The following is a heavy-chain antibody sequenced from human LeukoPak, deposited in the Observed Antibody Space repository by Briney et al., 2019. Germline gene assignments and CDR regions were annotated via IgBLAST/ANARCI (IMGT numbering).Heavy chain of an antibody. V-gene: IGHV5-51*01. CDR3: ATQTSGGMDV. CDR1: GYSFTSYW. J-gene: IGHJ6*02. CDR2: IYPGDFAT. Sequence: GESLQISCKGSGYSFTSYWIGWVRQMPGKGLEWMGSIYPGDFATRYSPSFQGQVTISGDKSISTAYLQWSSLKASDTAMYYCATQTSGGMDVWGQGTTVTVSS.